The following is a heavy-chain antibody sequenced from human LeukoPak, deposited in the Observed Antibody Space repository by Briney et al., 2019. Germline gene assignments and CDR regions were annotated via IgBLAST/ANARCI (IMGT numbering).Heavy chain of an antibody. D-gene: IGHD6-13*01. V-gene: IGHV1-69*05. CDR3: ARVVRPYSSSWYEGWFDP. Sequence: EASVKVSCKASGGTFSSYAISWVRQAPGQGLEWMGGIIPIFGTANYAQKFQGRVTITTDESTSTAYMELSSLRSEDTAVYYCARVVRPYSSSWYEGWFDPWGQGTLVTVSS. J-gene: IGHJ5*02. CDR1: GGTFSSYA. CDR2: IIPIFGTA.